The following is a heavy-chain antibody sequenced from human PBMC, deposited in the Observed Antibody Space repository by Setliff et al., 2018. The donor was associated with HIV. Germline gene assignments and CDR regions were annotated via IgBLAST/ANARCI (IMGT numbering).Heavy chain of an antibody. CDR3: ARGGRSLAAQTWFDP. CDR1: GGSISSDY. CDR2: VYISGST. V-gene: IGHV4-4*07. D-gene: IGHD6-6*01. J-gene: IGHJ5*02. Sequence: PSETLSLTCTVSGGSISSDYWSWIRQPAGKGLEWIGRVYISGSTNYSPSLRSRVTMSVDTSKNQVSLKLGSVTAADTAVYYCARGGRSLAAQTWFDPWGQGTLVTVSS.